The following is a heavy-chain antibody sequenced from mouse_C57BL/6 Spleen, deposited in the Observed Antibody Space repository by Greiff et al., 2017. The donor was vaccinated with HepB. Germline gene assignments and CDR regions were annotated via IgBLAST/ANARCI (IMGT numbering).Heavy chain of an antibody. J-gene: IGHJ2*01. V-gene: IGHV14-4*01. CDR1: GFNIKDDY. CDR3: TKARELFDY. CDR2: IDPENGDT. Sequence: VQLKQSGAELVRPGASVKLSCTASGFNIKDDYMHWVKQRPEQGLEWIGWIDPENGDTEYASKFQGKATITADTSSNTAYLQLSSLTSEDTAVYYCTKARELFDYWGQGTTLTVSS.